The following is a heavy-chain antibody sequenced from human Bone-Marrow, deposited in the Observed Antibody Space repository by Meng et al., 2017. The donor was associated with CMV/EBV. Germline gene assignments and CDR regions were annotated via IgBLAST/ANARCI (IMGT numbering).Heavy chain of an antibody. CDR1: ISSCNYF. D-gene: IGHD2-2*01. J-gene: IGHJ5*02. CDR3: ARADCTSTSCFWGGDWFDP. Sequence: ISSCNYFWSWIRQPPGKGLEWIGYIYYSGTTYYNPSLKSRLIISADTSKNQFSLKLSSVTAADTAVYYCARADCTSTSCFWGGDWFDPWGQGTLVTVSS. V-gene: IGHV4-30-4*01. CDR2: IYYSGTT.